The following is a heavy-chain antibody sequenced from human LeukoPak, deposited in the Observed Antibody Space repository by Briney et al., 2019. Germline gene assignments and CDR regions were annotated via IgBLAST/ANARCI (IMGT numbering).Heavy chain of an antibody. J-gene: IGHJ6*02. CDR3: ARGPATVTASYYYYGMDV. CDR2: IGTAGDT. Sequence: GGSLRLSCAASGFTFSNYDMHWVRQATGKGLEWVSAIGTAGDTYYPGSVKGRFTISRENAKNSLYLQMNSLRAGDTAVYYCARGPATVTASYYYYGMDVCGQGTTVTVSS. D-gene: IGHD4-17*01. CDR1: GFTFSNYD. V-gene: IGHV3-13*01.